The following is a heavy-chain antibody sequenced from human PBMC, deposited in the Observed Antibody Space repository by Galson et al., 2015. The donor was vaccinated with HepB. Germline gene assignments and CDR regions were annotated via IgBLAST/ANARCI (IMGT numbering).Heavy chain of an antibody. J-gene: IGHJ4*02. CDR3: AREEYCSSTSCYAIDY. CDR1: GYTFTSYA. CDR2: INTNTGNP. V-gene: IGHV7-4-1*02. Sequence: SVKVSCKASGYTFTSYAMNWVRQAPGQGLEWMGWINTNTGNPTYAQGFTGRFVFSLDTSVSTAYLQISSLKAEDTAVYYCAREEYCSSTSCYAIDYWGQGTLVTVSP. D-gene: IGHD2-2*01.